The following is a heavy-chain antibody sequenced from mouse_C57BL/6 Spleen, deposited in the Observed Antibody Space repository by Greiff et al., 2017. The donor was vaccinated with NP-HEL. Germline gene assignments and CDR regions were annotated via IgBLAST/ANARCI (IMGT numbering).Heavy chain of an antibody. CDR1: GYTFTSYW. CDR3: ARTDTTVAMDY. D-gene: IGHD1-1*01. CDR2: IDPSDSYT. V-gene: IGHV1-69*01. Sequence: VQLQQSGAELVMPGASVKLSCKASGYTFTSYWMHWVKQRPGQGLEWIGEIDPSDSYTNYNQKFKGKSTLTVDKSSSTAYMQLSSLTSEDSAVYSRARTDTTVAMDYWGQGTSVTVSS. J-gene: IGHJ4*01.